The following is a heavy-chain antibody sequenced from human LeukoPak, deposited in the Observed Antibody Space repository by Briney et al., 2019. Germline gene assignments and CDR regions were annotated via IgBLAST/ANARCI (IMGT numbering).Heavy chain of an antibody. CDR3: ARHGNYYDSSGYYLDAFDI. D-gene: IGHD3-22*01. CDR1: GGTFSSYA. Sequence: SVKVSCKASGGTFSSYAISWVRQAPGQGLEWMGGIIPIFGTANYAQKFQGRVTITADESTSTAYMELSSLRSEDTAVYYCARHGNYYDSSGYYLDAFDIWGQGTMVTVSS. J-gene: IGHJ3*02. CDR2: IIPIFGTA. V-gene: IGHV1-69*13.